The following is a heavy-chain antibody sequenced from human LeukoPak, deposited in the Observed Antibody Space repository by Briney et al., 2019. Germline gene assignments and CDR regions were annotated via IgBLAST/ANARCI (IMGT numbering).Heavy chain of an antibody. J-gene: IGHJ6*02. D-gene: IGHD2-2*02. CDR2: IIPILGIA. CDR3: AGNIVVVPAAIRDYYYYGMDV. CDR1: GGTFSSYA. Sequence: SVKVSCMASGGTFSSYAISWVRQAPGQGLEWMGRIIPILGIANYAQKFQGRVAITADKSTSTAYMELSSRRSEDTAVYYCAGNIVVVPAAIRDYYYYGMDVWGQGTTVTVSS. V-gene: IGHV1-69*04.